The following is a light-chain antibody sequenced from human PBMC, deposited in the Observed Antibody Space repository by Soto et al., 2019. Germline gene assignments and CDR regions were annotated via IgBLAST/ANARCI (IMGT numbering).Light chain of an antibody. CDR3: QQYNNWPPT. J-gene: IGKJ1*01. CDR2: GAS. CDR1: QSVSSN. V-gene: IGKV3-15*01. Sequence: EIVMTQSPATLSVSPGERATLSCRASQSVSSNLAWYQQKPGQAPRLLIYGASTRATGIPARFSGSGSGTEFTLTISSLQSAEFAVYYCQQYNNWPPTCGQGNKVEIK.